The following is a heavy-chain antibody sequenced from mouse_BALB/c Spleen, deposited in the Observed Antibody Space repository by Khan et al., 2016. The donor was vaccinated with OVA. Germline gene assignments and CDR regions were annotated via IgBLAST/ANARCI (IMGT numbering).Heavy chain of an antibody. CDR3: ARSTYRYAFVY. V-gene: IGHV3-8*02. D-gene: IGHD2-12*01. CDR1: GDSITSGY. Sequence: EVQLQESGPSLVKPSQTLSLTCSVTGDSITSGYWNWIRKFPGNKLEYMGYIFSTGYTYYNQSLKSRISITRHTSNNKYYLQLSCVTDEDTATYYCARSTYRYAFVYWGQGTLVTVSA. J-gene: IGHJ3*01. CDR2: IFSTGYT.